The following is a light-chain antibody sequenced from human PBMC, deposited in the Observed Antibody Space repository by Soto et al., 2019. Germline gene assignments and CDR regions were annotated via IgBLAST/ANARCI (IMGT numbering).Light chain of an antibody. V-gene: IGLV1-44*01. CDR3: AAWADSLNGVV. CDR1: SSNIGSNT. J-gene: IGLJ2*01. Sequence: QSVLTHPPSASGTPGQRVTISCSGSSSNIGSNTVNWYQQLPGTAPKLLIYSNNQRPSGVPDRFSGSKSGTSASLAISGLQSEDDADYYCAAWADSLNGVVFGGGTKLTVL. CDR2: SNN.